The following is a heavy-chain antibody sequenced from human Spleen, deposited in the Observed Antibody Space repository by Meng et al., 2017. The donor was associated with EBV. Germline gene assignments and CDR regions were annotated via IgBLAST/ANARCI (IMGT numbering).Heavy chain of an antibody. CDR3: ASESGRGFTPDY. D-gene: IGHD2-15*01. CDR2: LIPVVDAP. J-gene: IGHJ4*02. Sequence: QVQLVRCGAEGKTAGFSVKFSFQTSGGTFSTDAVSWVRQAPGQGLELMGGLIPVVDAPHYARKFQDRVSIFADESTSAHYMELSSLRSDDTAVYYCASESGRGFTPDYWGQGTLVTVSS. V-gene: IGHV1-69*01. CDR1: GGTFSTDA.